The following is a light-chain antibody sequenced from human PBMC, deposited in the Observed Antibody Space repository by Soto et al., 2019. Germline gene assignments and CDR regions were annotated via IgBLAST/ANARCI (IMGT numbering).Light chain of an antibody. Sequence: DIQMTQSPSSLSVSVGDRVTITCRASQSISTYLNWYQQKPGKAPKLLIYAASSLQSGVPSRFSGSGSGTDFTLTISSLQPEDFATYHCQQSYSTPHTFGQGTKLEIK. V-gene: IGKV1-39*01. J-gene: IGKJ2*01. CDR1: QSISTY. CDR3: QQSYSTPHT. CDR2: AAS.